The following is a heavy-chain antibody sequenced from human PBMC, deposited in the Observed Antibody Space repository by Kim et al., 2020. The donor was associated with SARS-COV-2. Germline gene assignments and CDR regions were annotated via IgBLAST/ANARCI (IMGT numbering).Heavy chain of an antibody. CDR2: IYYSGST. V-gene: IGHV4-39*02. CDR3: ARERLLWFGELYYYYYYDGMDV. CDR1: GGSISSSSYY. D-gene: IGHD3-10*01. Sequence: SETLSLTCTVSGGSISSSSYYWGWIRQPPGKGLEWIGSIYYSGSTYYNPSLKSRVTISVDTSKNQFSLKLSSVTAADTAVYYCARERLLWFGELYYYYYYDGMDVWGQGTTVTVSS. J-gene: IGHJ6*02.